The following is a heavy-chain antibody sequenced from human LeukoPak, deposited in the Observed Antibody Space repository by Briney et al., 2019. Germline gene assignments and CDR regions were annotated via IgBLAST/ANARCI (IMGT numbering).Heavy chain of an antibody. Sequence: GGSLRLSCAASGFTFSSYGMHWVRQAPGKGLEWVSYISSSSSTIYYADSVKGRFTISRDNAKNSLYLQMNSLRAEDTAVYYCARSLMGANDAFDTWGQGTMVTVSS. CDR2: ISSSSSTI. CDR3: ARSLMGANDAFDT. CDR1: GFTFSSYG. D-gene: IGHD1-26*01. J-gene: IGHJ3*02. V-gene: IGHV3-48*01.